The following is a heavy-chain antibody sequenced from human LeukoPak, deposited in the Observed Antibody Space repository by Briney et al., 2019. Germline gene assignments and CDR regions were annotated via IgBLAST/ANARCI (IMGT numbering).Heavy chain of an antibody. CDR2: ISSSGSTI. CDR3: ARVRLPTRSYYDSSGYYFDY. Sequence: GGSLRLSCAASGFTFSDYYMSWIRQAPGKGLEWVSYISSSGSTIYYADSVKGRFTISRDNAKNSLYLQMNSLRAEDTAVYYCARVRLPTRSYYDSSGYYFDYWGQGTLVTVSS. V-gene: IGHV3-11*01. CDR1: GFTFSDYY. J-gene: IGHJ4*02. D-gene: IGHD3-22*01.